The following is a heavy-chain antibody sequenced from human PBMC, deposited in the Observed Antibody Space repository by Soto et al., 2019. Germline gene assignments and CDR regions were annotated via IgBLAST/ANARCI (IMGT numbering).Heavy chain of an antibody. CDR3: VRNSRITMKVVVITRGAFDI. V-gene: IGHV4-34*01. Sequence: KTSETLSLTCAVSGGSFSGYYWSWIRQPPGKGLEWVGEINHSGSTNYNPYLKSRVTISVATSTNQFSLKLRPGTAAATAASYCVRNSRITMKVVVITRGAFDIWGQGTMVTVSS. D-gene: IGHD3-22*01. CDR1: GGSFSGYY. CDR2: INHSGST. J-gene: IGHJ3*02.